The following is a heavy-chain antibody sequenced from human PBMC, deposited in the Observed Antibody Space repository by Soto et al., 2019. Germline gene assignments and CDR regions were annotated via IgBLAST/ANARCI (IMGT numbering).Heavy chain of an antibody. CDR3: ARWKQPYYYGMYV. CDR2: ISAYNGNT. Sequence: ASVKVSCKASGYTFTGYGISWVRQAPGQGLEWMGWISAYNGNTNYAQKLQGRVTMTTDTSTSTAYMELRSLRSDDTAVYYCARWKQPYYYGMYVWGQGTTVPVSS. V-gene: IGHV1-18*01. D-gene: IGHD1-1*01. J-gene: IGHJ6*02. CDR1: GYTFTGYG.